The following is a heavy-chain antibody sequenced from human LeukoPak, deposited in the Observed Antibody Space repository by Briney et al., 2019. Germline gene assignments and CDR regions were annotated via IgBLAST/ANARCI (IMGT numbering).Heavy chain of an antibody. V-gene: IGHV3-NL1*01. CDR3: ATSFLDTALFDY. CDR2: IYSGGST. D-gene: IGHD5-18*01. CDR1: GFTFSSYG. J-gene: IGHJ4*02. Sequence: GGSLRLSCAASGFTFSSYGMHWVRQAPGKGLEWVSVIYSGGSTYYADSVKGRFTISRDNSKNTLYLQMNSLRAEDTAVYYCATSFLDTALFDYWGQGTLVTVSS.